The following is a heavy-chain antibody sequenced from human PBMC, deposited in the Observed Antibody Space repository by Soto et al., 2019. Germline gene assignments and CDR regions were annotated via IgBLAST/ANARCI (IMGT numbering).Heavy chain of an antibody. J-gene: IGHJ4*02. CDR1: GGSFSGYY. CDR2: INHSGST. D-gene: IGHD4-17*01. V-gene: IGHV4-34*01. Sequence: SETVSLTCAVYGGSFSGYYWSWIRQPPGKGLEWIGEINHSGSTNYNPSLKSRVTISVDTSKNQFSLKLSSVTAADTAVYYCARGRYGPYWGQGTLVTVSS. CDR3: ARGRYGPY.